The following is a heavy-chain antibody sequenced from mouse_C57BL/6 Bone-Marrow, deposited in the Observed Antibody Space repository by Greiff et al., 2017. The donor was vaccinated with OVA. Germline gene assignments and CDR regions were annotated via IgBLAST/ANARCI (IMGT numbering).Heavy chain of an antibody. CDR3: ARGFICYYGSSLDY. CDR1: GYAFSSSW. CDR2: IYPGDGDT. Sequence: QVQLQQSGPELVKPGASVKISCKASGYAFSSSWMNWVKQRPGKGLEWIGRIYPGDGDTNYNGKFKGKATLTADKSSSTAYMQLSSLTSDDSAVYCCARGFICYYGSSLDYWGQGTTLTVSS. V-gene: IGHV1-82*01. D-gene: IGHD1-1*01. J-gene: IGHJ2*01.